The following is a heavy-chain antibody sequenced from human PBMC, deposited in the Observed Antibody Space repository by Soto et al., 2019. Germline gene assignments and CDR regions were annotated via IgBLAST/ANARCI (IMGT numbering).Heavy chain of an antibody. CDR1: GGSISSGGYY. CDR2: IYYSGST. Sequence: TLSLTCTVSGGSISSGGYYWSWIRQHPGKGLEWIGYIYYSGSTYYNPSPKSRVTLSVDTSKNQFSRKLSSVTAADTAVYYCAIATTVTTPRRPQLDYWGQGTRVTVSS. CDR3: AIATTVTTPRRPQLDY. V-gene: IGHV4-31*03. D-gene: IGHD4-4*01. J-gene: IGHJ4*02.